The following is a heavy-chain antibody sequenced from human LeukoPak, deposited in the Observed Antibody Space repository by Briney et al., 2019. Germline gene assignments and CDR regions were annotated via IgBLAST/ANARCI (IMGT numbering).Heavy chain of an antibody. Sequence: SVKVSCKASGGTFSSYAISWVRQAPGQGLEWMGGIIPIFGTANYAQKFQGRVTITADESTSTAYMELSSLRSEDTAVYYCARVSLGNEPGSPQNYYYYGMDVWGQGTTVTVSS. CDR2: IIPIFGTA. CDR3: ARVSLGNEPGSPQNYYYYGMDV. V-gene: IGHV1-69*13. J-gene: IGHJ6*02. CDR1: GGTFSSYA.